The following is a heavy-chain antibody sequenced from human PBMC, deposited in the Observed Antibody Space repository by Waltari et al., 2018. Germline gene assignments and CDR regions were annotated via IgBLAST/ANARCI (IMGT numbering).Heavy chain of an antibody. Sequence: QVQLVQSGPEVREPGASVTVSCKASGHAFTSYDFTWVRQAPGEGLEWIGWMNPNNGDTAFAQKFQGRVTLARNTSISTAYMELSSLTSDDTAMYYCATGPAAWWAFDVWGQGTMVAVSS. CDR2: MNPNNGDT. CDR3: ATGPAAWWAFDV. J-gene: IGHJ3*01. CDR1: GHAFTSYD. V-gene: IGHV1-8*01. D-gene: IGHD2-8*02.